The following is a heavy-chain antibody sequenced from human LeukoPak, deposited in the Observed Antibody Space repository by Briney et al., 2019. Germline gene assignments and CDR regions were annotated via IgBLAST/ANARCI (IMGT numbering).Heavy chain of an antibody. V-gene: IGHV4-59*01. J-gene: IGHJ3*02. CDR1: GGSISSYY. CDR3: ARDPLYYYDSTDAFDI. D-gene: IGHD3-22*01. CDR2: IYYSGST. Sequence: SETLSLTCTVSGGSISSYYWSWIRQPPGKGLEWIGYIYYSGSTNYNPSLKSRVTISVDTSKNQFSLKLSSVTAADTAVYYCARDPLYYYDSTDAFDIWGQGTMVTVSS.